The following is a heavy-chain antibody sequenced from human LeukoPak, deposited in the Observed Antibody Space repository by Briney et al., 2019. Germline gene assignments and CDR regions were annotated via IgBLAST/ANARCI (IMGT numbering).Heavy chain of an antibody. CDR2: ISYDGSNK. J-gene: IGHJ4*02. V-gene: IGHV3-30*04. D-gene: IGHD3-3*01. CDR3: ARAIVFGSLDY. Sequence: GRSLRLSCAASGFTFSSYAMHWVRQAPGKGLEWVAVISYDGSNKYYADSVKGRFTISRDNSKNTLYLQMNSLRAEDTAVYYCARAIVFGSLDYWGQGTLVTVSS. CDR1: GFTFSSYA.